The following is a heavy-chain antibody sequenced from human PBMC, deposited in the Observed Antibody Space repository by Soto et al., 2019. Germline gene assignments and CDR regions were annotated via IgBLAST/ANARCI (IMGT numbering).Heavy chain of an antibody. D-gene: IGHD3-3*02. Sequence: QVQLMQSGAEVKKPGSSVKVSCKASGGTFSTSAISWVRQAPGEGLEWVGGIMPVFATPDYAQKFQGRVTFSADESTTTASLGLTSLTTDDTAVYYCARDKDRQQLGGNYYYILDVWGQGTAITVSS. J-gene: IGHJ6*02. CDR1: GGTFSTSA. CDR2: IMPVFATP. CDR3: ARDKDRQQLGGNYYYILDV. V-gene: IGHV1-69*12.